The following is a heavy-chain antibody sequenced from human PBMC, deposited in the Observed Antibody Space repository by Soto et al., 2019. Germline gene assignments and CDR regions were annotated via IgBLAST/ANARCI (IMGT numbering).Heavy chain of an antibody. CDR1: GFTFSSYW. CDR2: ISGSGGST. J-gene: IGHJ4*02. Sequence: GGSLRLSCAASGFTFSSYWMSWVRQAPGKGLEWVSGISGSGGSTYYADSVKGRFTISRDNSKNTLYLQMNSLRAEDTAVYYCALDFLRGLAAAGFDYWGQGTQVTVSS. V-gene: IGHV3-23*01. CDR3: ALDFLRGLAAAGFDY. D-gene: IGHD6-13*01.